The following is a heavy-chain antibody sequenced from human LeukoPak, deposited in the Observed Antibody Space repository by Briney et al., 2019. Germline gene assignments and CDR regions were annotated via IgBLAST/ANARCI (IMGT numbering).Heavy chain of an antibody. CDR3: GRAYDFSRH. V-gene: IGHV3-9*01. CDR2: ISWSSGSI. Sequence: GGSLRLSCAASGFTFDDYAMHWVRQAPGKGLEWVSGISWSSGSIDYADSVKGRFTISRDNAKNSLYLQMNSLRAEDTALYYCGRAYDFSRHWGQGTLVTVSS. D-gene: IGHD3-3*01. CDR1: GFTFDDYA. J-gene: IGHJ4*02.